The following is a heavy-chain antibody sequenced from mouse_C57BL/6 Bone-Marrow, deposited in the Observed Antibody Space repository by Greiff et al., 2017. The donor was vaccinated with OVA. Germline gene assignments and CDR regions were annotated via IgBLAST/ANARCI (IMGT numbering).Heavy chain of an antibody. J-gene: IGHJ4*01. Sequence: VQLQQPGAELVKPGASVKMSCKASGYTFTSYWMHWVKQRPGRGLEWIGRIDPNSGGTKYNEKFKSKATLTVDKPSSTAYMQLSSLTSEDSAVYYCARSDGSSYLYAMDYWGQGTSVTVSS. V-gene: IGHV1-72*01. D-gene: IGHD1-1*01. CDR3: ARSDGSSYLYAMDY. CDR2: IDPNSGGT. CDR1: GYTFTSYW.